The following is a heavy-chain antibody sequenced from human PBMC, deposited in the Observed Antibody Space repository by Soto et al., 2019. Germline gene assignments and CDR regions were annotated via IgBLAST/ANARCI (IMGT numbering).Heavy chain of an antibody. CDR3: ATQGNVVVPAAIRTPYGMDV. V-gene: IGHV1-69*01. CDR2: IIPIFGTA. J-gene: IGHJ6*02. CDR1: GGTFSSYA. Sequence: QVQLVQSGAEVKKPGSSVKVSCKASGGTFSSYAISWVRQAPGQGLEWMGGIIPIFGTANYAQKFQARVTSTADESTSTAYMELSSLRSEDTAVYYCATQGNVVVPAAIRTPYGMDVWGQGTTVTVSS. D-gene: IGHD2-2*01.